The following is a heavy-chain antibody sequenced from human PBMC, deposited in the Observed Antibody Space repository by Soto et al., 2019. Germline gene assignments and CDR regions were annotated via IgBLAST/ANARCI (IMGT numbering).Heavy chain of an antibody. CDR2: INAGNGNT. Sequence: ASVKVSCKASGYTFTSYGRHWWRESPGQRLEWTGWINAGNGNTKYSEKFQGRVTITRDTSASTAYLELSSLTSEDTAAYSSAPDPEASSAYSRHSYYGMD. J-gene: IGHJ6*01. CDR3: APDPEASSAYSRHSYYGMD. D-gene: IGHD3-22*01. V-gene: IGHV1-3*01. CDR1: GYTFTSYG.